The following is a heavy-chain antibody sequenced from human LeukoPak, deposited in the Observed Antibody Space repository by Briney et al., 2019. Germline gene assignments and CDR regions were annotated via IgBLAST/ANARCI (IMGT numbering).Heavy chain of an antibody. J-gene: IGHJ3*02. Sequence: PGRSLRLSCAASGFTFSSYGMHWVRQAPGKGLEWVAVISYDGSNKYYADSVKGRFTISRDNSKNTLYLQMNSLRAEDTAVYYCANLGDYDYVWGSYRYGAFDIWGQGTVVTVSS. V-gene: IGHV3-30*18. CDR3: ANLGDYDYVWGSYRYGAFDI. D-gene: IGHD3-16*02. CDR2: ISYDGSNK. CDR1: GFTFSSYG.